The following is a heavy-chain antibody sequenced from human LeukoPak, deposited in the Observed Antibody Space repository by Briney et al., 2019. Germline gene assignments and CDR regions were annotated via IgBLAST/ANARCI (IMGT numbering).Heavy chain of an antibody. CDR2: ISGSSGYT. CDR1: GLTFSDYY. D-gene: IGHD1-1*01. V-gene: IGHV3-11*06. CDR3: ARGTGTTAYFDY. J-gene: IGHJ4*02. Sequence: GGSLRLSCAASGLTFSDYYMSWVRQAPGKGLEWVSYISGSSGYTKYADSVKGRFTISRDNAKNSLNLQVNSLRAEDTAVYYCARGTGTTAYFDYWGQGTLVTVSS.